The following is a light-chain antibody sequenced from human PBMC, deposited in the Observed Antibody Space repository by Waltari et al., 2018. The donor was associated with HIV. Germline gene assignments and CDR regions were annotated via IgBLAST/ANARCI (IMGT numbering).Light chain of an antibody. CDR3: SSYAGSNNFVV. V-gene: IGLV2-8*01. CDR1: SSDVGGYNY. J-gene: IGLJ2*01. Sequence: QSALTQPPSASGSPGQSVTISCTGTSSDVGGYNYVSWYQQHPGQAPKLMIYEVSKRPSGVPYRCSGAKSGNTASLTVSGLQAEDEADYYCSSYAGSNNFVVFGGGTKLTVL. CDR2: EVS.